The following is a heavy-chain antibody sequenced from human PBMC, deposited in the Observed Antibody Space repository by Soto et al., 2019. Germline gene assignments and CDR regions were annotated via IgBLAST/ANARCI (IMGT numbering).Heavy chain of an antibody. CDR2: INAGNGNT. D-gene: IGHD2-2*01. J-gene: IGHJ5*02. CDR3: ARGLGYCISTSCYQFDP. V-gene: IGHV1-3*01. Sequence: ASVKVSCKASGYTFTRSGISWVRQAPGQRLEWMGWINAGNGNTKYSQKFQGRVTITRDTSASTAYMELSSLRSEDTAVYYCARGLGYCISTSCYQFDPWGQGTLVTVSS. CDR1: GYTFTRSG.